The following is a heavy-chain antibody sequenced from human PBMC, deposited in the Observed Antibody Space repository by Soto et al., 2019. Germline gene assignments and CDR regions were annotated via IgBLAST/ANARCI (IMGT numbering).Heavy chain of an antibody. CDR1: GGSISSGGYY. CDR2: IYYSGST. Sequence: SETLSLTCTVSGGSISSGGYYWSWIRQHPGKGLEWIGYIYYSGSTYYNPSLKSRVTISVDTSKNQFSLKLSSVTAADTAVYYCARENQVSWVYYYGMDVWGQGTTVTVS. CDR3: ARENQVSWVYYYGMDV. V-gene: IGHV4-31*03. D-gene: IGHD2-2*01. J-gene: IGHJ6*02.